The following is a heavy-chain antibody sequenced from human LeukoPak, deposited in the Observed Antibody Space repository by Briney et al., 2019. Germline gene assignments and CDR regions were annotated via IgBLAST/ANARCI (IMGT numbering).Heavy chain of an antibody. D-gene: IGHD7-27*01. J-gene: IGHJ4*02. CDR1: GFTFSSYG. CDR2: LSNDGSNQ. Sequence: GGSLRLSCAASGFTFSSYGLHWVRQAPGKGLEWVAVLSNDGSNQYYADSVKGRFTISRDNSKNTLYLQMNSLRAEDTAVYYCARAWGSADYWGQGTLVTVSS. V-gene: IGHV3-30*03. CDR3: ARAWGSADY.